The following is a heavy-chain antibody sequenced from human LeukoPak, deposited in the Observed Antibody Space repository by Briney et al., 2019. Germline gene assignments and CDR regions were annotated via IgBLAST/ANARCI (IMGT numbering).Heavy chain of an antibody. CDR3: ARVNGTVRVFDY. D-gene: IGHD4-11*01. J-gene: IGHJ4*02. CDR2: IYYSGST. V-gene: IGHV4-31*02. Sequence: LRLSCAASGFTFSSYAMSWIRQHPGKGLEWIGYIYYSGSTYYNPSLKSRVTISVDTSKNQFSLKLSSVTAADTAVYYCARVNGTVRVFDYWGQGTLVTVSS. CDR1: GFTFSSYA.